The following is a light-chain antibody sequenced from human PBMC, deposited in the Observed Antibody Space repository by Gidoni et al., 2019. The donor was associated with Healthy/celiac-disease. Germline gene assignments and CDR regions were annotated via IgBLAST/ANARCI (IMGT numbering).Light chain of an antibody. CDR2: GAS. CDR3: QQYGSSPGT. V-gene: IGKV3-20*01. J-gene: IGKJ2*01. Sequence: EIVLPQSPGTLSLSPGERAPLSCRASQSVSSSYLAWYQQKPGQAPRLLIYGASSRATGIPDRFSGSGSGTDFTLTISRLEPEDFAVYYCQQYGSSPGTFGQGTKLEIK. CDR1: QSVSSSY.